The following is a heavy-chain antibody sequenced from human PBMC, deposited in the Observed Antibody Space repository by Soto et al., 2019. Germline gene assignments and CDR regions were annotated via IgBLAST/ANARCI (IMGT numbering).Heavy chain of an antibody. Sequence: ASVKVSCKASGYTFTGYYMHWVRQAPGQGLEWMGWINPNSSGTNYAQKFQGWVTMTRDTSISTAYMELSRLRSDDTAVYYCARSYCSSTSCKSKYGMDVWGQGTTVTVSS. V-gene: IGHV1-2*04. D-gene: IGHD2-2*01. CDR2: INPNSSGT. CDR1: GYTFTGYY. J-gene: IGHJ6*02. CDR3: ARSYCSSTSCKSKYGMDV.